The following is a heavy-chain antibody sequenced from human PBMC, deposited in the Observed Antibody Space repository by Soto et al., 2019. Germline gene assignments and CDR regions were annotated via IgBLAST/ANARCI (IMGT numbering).Heavy chain of an antibody. D-gene: IGHD4-4*01. CDR3: ARHRAYSNYEVWGRYYYYGMDV. V-gene: IGHV5-10-1*01. Sequence: PGESLKISCKGSGYSFTSYWISWVRQMPGKGLEWMGRIDPSDSYTNYSPSFQGHVTISADKSISTAYLQWSSLKASDTAMYYCARHRAYSNYEVWGRYYYYGMDVWGQGTTVTVSS. CDR2: IDPSDSYT. CDR1: GYSFTSYW. J-gene: IGHJ6*02.